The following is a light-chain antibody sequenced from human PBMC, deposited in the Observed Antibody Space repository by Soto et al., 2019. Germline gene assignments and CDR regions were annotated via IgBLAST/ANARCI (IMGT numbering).Light chain of an antibody. Sequence: EIVMTQSPGTLSASPGERATLSCRASQSVSSNLAWYQQKPGQGPRLLIYGASTRATGIPARFSGSGSGTEFTLTISSLQSEDVAVYYCQQYNNWPPMYTFGQGTKLEIK. CDR2: GAS. CDR1: QSVSSN. V-gene: IGKV3-15*01. CDR3: QQYNNWPPMYT. J-gene: IGKJ2*01.